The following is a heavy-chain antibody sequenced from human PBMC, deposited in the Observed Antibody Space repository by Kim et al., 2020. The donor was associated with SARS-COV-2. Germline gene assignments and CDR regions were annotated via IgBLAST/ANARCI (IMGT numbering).Heavy chain of an antibody. J-gene: IGHJ6*02. D-gene: IGHD3-10*01. V-gene: IGHV3-23*01. Sequence: VKGRFTISRDNSKNTLYLQMDSLGGEDTATYYCAKDRYGSGRYFNYYGLDVWGQGTTVTVSS. CDR3: AKDRYGSGRYFNYYGLDV.